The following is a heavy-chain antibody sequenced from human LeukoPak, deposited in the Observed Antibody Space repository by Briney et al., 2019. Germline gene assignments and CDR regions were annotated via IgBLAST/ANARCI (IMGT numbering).Heavy chain of an antibody. CDR2: IGPHSTFT. Sequence: ASMKVSGKSSGFTFTDHYIHWVRQGPGQGLEWMGYIGPHSTFTSSPQEFQGRVTMTRDASMSTAYMELTRLTSDDTAVYYCVREGEGPLSKDFDYWGQGTLVTVSS. V-gene: IGHV1-2*02. CDR1: GFTFTDHY. D-gene: IGHD2/OR15-2a*01. CDR3: VREGEGPLSKDFDY. J-gene: IGHJ4*02.